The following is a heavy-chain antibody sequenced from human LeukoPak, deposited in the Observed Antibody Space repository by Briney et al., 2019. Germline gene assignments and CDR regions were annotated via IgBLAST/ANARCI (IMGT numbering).Heavy chain of an antibody. D-gene: IGHD4-17*01. V-gene: IGHV4-59*01. Sequence: SETLSLTCTVSGGSISRYYWSWIRQPPGKGLEWIGYIYFSGATNYNPSLKSRVTISVDTSKNQFSLKLSSVTAAGTAVYYCAREDPQTTVPEGLDVWGRGTTVIVSS. CDR1: GGSISRYY. J-gene: IGHJ6*02. CDR2: IYFSGAT. CDR3: AREDPQTTVPEGLDV.